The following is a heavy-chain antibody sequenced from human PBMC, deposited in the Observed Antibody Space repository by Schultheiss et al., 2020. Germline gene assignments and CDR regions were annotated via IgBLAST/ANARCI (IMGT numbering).Heavy chain of an antibody. D-gene: IGHD3-16*01. Sequence: SETLSLTCAVSGTSLNNGHWWSWVRQSPGRGLEWLGEIYHSGTTNYNPSLKSRVTISVDTSKNQFSLKLSSVTAADTAVYYCARGLHYDYVWGSRSYNWFDPWGQGTLVTVSS. V-gene: IGHV4-4*02. J-gene: IGHJ5*02. CDR3: ARGLHYDYVWGSRSYNWFDP. CDR2: IYHSGTT. CDR1: GTSLNNGHW.